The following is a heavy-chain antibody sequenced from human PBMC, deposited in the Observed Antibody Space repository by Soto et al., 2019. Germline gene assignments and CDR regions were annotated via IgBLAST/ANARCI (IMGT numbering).Heavy chain of an antibody. Sequence: SQTLSLTCAISGDSVSSNSAAWNWIRQSPSRGLEWLGRTYYRSKWYNDYAVSVKSRITINPDTSKNQFSLQLNSVTPEDTAVYYCARDLRKVEMATIMAFDIWGQGTMVTVS. V-gene: IGHV6-1*01. CDR3: ARDLRKVEMATIMAFDI. CDR1: GDSVSSNSAA. D-gene: IGHD5-12*01. CDR2: TYYRSKWYN. J-gene: IGHJ3*02.